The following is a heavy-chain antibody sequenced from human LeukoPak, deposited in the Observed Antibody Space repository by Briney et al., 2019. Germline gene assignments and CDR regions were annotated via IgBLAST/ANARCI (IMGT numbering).Heavy chain of an antibody. V-gene: IGHV3-11*01. Sequence: PGGSLRLSCAASGFTFSDYYMSWIRQAPGKGLEWVSYISSSGSTIYYADSVKGRFTISRDNAKNSLYLQMNSLRAEDTAVYYCARDLCSSTSCYHYYYVMDVWGQGNPGHRLL. CDR3: ARDLCSSTSCYHYYYVMDV. CDR2: ISSSGSTI. J-gene: IGHJ6*02. D-gene: IGHD2-2*01. CDR1: GFTFSDYY.